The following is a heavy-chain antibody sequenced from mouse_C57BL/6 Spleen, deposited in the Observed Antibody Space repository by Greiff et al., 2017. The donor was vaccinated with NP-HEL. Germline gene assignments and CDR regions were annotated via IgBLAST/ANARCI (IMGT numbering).Heavy chain of an antibody. CDR1: GYSITSGYY. Sequence: EVQLQESGPGLVKPSQSLSLTCSVTGYSITSGYYWNWIRQFPGNKREWMGYISYDGSNNYNPSLKNRISITRDTSKNQFFLKLNSVTTEDTATYYCASELFFAYWGQGTLVTVSA. CDR2: ISYDGSN. CDR3: ASELFFAY. V-gene: IGHV3-6*01. J-gene: IGHJ3*01.